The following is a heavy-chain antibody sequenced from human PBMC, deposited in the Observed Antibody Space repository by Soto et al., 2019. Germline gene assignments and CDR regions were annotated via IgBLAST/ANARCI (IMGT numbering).Heavy chain of an antibody. J-gene: IGHJ4*02. CDR1: GASISDGNYY. D-gene: IGHD3-3*01. V-gene: IGHV4-30-4*01. CDR2: VYYSGST. CDR3: ASGRFLDF. Sequence: QVQLQESGPGLVKPSQTLSLTCSVSGASISDGNYYWTWIRQSPAKGLEWIGYVYYSGSTYYNPSLQSRVTISADTSNNYYSLKLNSVTVADTAVYFCASGRFLDFWGQGILVTVSS.